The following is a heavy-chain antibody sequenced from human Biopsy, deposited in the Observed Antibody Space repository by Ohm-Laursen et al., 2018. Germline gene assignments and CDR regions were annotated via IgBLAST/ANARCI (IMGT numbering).Heavy chain of an antibody. V-gene: IGHV1-8*01. Sequence: SVKVSCKASGHTFRSYNFDWVRQASGQGLEWMGWMNPNTGNTAYAQKFQGRVTMTRNTSISTAFMEMTSLRSEDTAIYYCVMSSGWNLRYGMDVWGQGTTVTVSS. CDR3: VMSSGWNLRYGMDV. J-gene: IGHJ6*02. D-gene: IGHD6-19*01. CDR1: GHTFRSYN. CDR2: MNPNTGNT.